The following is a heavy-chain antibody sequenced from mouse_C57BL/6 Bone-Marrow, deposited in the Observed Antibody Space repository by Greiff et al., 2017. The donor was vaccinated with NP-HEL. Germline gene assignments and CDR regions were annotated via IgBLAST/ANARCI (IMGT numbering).Heavy chain of an antibody. CDR3: ARYGIYAMDY. CDR1: GYTFTDYY. D-gene: IGHD2-1*01. Sequence: VQLQHSGAELVRPGASVKLSCKASGYTFTDYYINWVKQRPGQGLEWIARIYPGSGNTYYNEKFKGKATLTAEKSSSTAYMQLSSLTSEDSAVYFCARYGIYAMDYWGQGTSVTVSS. V-gene: IGHV1-76*01. CDR2: IYPGSGNT. J-gene: IGHJ4*01.